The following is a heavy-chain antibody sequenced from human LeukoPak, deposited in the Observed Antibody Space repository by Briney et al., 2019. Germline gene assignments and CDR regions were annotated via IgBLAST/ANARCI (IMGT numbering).Heavy chain of an antibody. CDR2: ISAYNGNT. CDR3: ARDQLAYYYGSGSYFSFDY. Sequence: ASVKVSCKASGYTFTSYGISWVRQAPGQGLEWMGWISAYNGNTNYAQKLQGRVTMTTDTSTSTAYMELRSLRSDDTAVYYCARDQLAYYYGSGSYFSFDYWGQGTLVTVSS. J-gene: IGHJ4*02. V-gene: IGHV1-18*01. D-gene: IGHD3-10*01. CDR1: GYTFTSYG.